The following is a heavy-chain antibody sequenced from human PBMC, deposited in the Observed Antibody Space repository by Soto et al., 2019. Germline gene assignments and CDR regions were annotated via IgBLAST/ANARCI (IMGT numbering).Heavy chain of an antibody. Sequence: QVQLQESGPGLVKPSETLSLTCTVSGGSISSYYWSWIRQPPGKGLEWIGYIYYSGSTNYNPSLKSRVTISVDTSKNHFSRKLSAVTAADTAVYYCARQRYCSSTSCYGPYYYYYMDVWGKGTTVTVSS. D-gene: IGHD2-2*01. J-gene: IGHJ6*03. V-gene: IGHV4-59*08. CDR3: ARQRYCSSTSCYGPYYYYYMDV. CDR2: IYYSGST. CDR1: GGSISSYY.